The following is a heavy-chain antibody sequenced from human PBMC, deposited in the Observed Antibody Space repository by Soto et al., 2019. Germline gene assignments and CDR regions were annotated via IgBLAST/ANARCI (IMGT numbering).Heavy chain of an antibody. Sequence: ASVKVSCKVSGYTLTELSMHWVRQAPGKGLEWMGGFDPEDGETIYAQKFQGRVTMTEDTSTDTAYMELSSLRSEDTAVYYCKVLHSRYYYYYYLDVWGKGTTVTVSS. V-gene: IGHV1-24*01. CDR3: KVLHSRYYYYYYLDV. D-gene: IGHD1-26*01. CDR2: FDPEDGET. CDR1: GYTLTELS. J-gene: IGHJ6*03.